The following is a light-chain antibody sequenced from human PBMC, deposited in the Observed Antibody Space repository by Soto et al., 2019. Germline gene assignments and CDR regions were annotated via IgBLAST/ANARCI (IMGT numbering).Light chain of an antibody. J-gene: IGKJ5*01. CDR1: QSVSSSY. Sequence: EIVLTQSPGTLSLSPGERATLSCRASQSVSSSYLAWYQQKPGQAPRLLIYGASSRATGIPDRFSGSGSGTDMTLTISRLEPEDFTVYYCQQYGSSPITFGHGTRLEIK. CDR2: GAS. V-gene: IGKV3-20*01. CDR3: QQYGSSPIT.